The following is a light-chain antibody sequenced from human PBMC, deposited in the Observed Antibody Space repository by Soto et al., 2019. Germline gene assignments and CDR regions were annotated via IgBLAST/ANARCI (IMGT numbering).Light chain of an antibody. Sequence: DIQMTQSPSTLSASVGDRVTITCRASQSISSWLAWYQQKPGKAPKLLIYKASSLESGVPSRFSSSGSGTEFTLTISSLQPDDFATYYCQQYNSYCTFGGGTKVEIK. V-gene: IGKV1-5*03. CDR2: KAS. J-gene: IGKJ4*01. CDR1: QSISSW. CDR3: QQYNSYCT.